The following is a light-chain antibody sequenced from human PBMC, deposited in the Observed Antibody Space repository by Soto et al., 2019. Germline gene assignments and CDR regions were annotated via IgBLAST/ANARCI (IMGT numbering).Light chain of an antibody. CDR3: QQRYNWPLT. Sequence: EFVLTQSPATLSSSPGERATLSCRASQSIDTYLAWYQQKPGQAPRLLIYDASDRATGIPARFSGSGSGTAFTLTISGLEPEDFALYYCQQRYNWPLTFGGGTKVDIK. CDR1: QSIDTY. J-gene: IGKJ4*01. V-gene: IGKV3-11*01. CDR2: DAS.